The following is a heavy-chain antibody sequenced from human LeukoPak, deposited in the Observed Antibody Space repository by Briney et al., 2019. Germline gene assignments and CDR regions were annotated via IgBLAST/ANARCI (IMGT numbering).Heavy chain of an antibody. CDR1: GFTFSSYW. D-gene: IGHD3-10*01. V-gene: IGHV3-74*01. J-gene: IGHJ4*02. CDR3: AKGAGRWVKYFDY. CDR2: INSDGSST. Sequence: GGSLRLSCAASGFTFSSYWMHWVRQAPGKGLVWVSRINSDGSSTSYADSVKGRFTISRDNAKNTLYLQMNSLRTEDTALYYCAKGAGRWVKYFDYWGQGTLVTVSS.